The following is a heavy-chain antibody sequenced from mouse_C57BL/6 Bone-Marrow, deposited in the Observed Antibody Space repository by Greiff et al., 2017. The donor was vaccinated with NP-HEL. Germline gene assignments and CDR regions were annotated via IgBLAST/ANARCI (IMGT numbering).Heavy chain of an antibody. CDR2: ISSGSSTI. V-gene: IGHV5-17*01. Sequence: EVMLVESGGGLVKPGGSLKLSCAASGFTFSDYGMHWVRQAPEKGLEWVAYISSGSSTIYYADTVKGRFTISRDNAKNTLFLQMTSLRSEDTAMYYCARGITTVLEDWYFDVWGTGTTVTVSS. CDR1: GFTFSDYG. J-gene: IGHJ1*03. CDR3: ARGITTVLEDWYFDV. D-gene: IGHD1-1*01.